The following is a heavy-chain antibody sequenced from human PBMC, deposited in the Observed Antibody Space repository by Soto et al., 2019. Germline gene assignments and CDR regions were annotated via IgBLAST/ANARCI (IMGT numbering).Heavy chain of an antibody. Sequence: SETLSLTCTVSGGSISSSSYYWGWIRQPPGKGLEWIGSIYYSGKTYYNPSLKSRVTISVDTSKNQFSLKLSSVTAADTAVYYCAKGGSGSYSNVFEICGQGTMVPVSS. CDR3: AKGGSGSYSNVFEI. CDR2: IYYSGKT. V-gene: IGHV4-39*01. D-gene: IGHD3-10*01. CDR1: GGSISSSSYY. J-gene: IGHJ3*02.